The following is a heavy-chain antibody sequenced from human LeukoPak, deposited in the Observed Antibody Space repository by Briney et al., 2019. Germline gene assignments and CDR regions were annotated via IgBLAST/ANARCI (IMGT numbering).Heavy chain of an antibody. CDR1: GYTLSNCG. CDR3: ARDWPGISLHFDL. Sequence: GASVKVSCRTSGYTLSNCGVGWVRQAPGQGLEWVGAMIAYSCETKYAQNVQGRVAMTTDTSTYTAYLEVRSLTSDDTAVYYCARDWPGISLHFDLWGRGTLITVSS. J-gene: IGHJ2*01. D-gene: IGHD2-15*01. CDR2: MIAYSCET. V-gene: IGHV1-18*01.